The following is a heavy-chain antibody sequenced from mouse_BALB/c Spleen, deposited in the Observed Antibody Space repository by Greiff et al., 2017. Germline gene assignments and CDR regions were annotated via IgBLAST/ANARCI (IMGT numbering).Heavy chain of an antibody. Sequence: DVHLVESGAELVKPGASVKLSCTASGFNIKDTYMHWVKQRPEQGLEWIGRIDPANGNTKYDPKFQGKATITADTSSNTAYLQLSSLTSEDTAVYYCVSIYYYGSSYDAMDYWGQGTSVTVSS. CDR1: GFNIKDTY. V-gene: IGHV14-3*02. CDR2: IDPANGNT. D-gene: IGHD1-1*01. J-gene: IGHJ4*01. CDR3: VSIYYYGSSYDAMDY.